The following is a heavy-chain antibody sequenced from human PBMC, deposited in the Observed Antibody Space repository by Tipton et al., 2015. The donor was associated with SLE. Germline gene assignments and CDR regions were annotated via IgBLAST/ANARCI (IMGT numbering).Heavy chain of an antibody. V-gene: IGHV3-30*03. CDR3: ARQDVEDTVTVGDY. J-gene: IGHJ4*02. Sequence: SLRLSCAASGFTFNSYVMHWVRQAPGKGLEWVAVISYDGSNKCYADSVKGRFTISRGNSKNTLYLQMSSLRAEDTAVYHCARQDVEDTVTVGDYWGQGTLVNVSS. D-gene: IGHD5-18*01. CDR1: GFTFNSYV. CDR2: ISYDGSNK.